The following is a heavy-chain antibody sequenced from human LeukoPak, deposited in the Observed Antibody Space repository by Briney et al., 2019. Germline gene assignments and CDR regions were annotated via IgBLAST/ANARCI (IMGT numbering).Heavy chain of an antibody. CDR3: AKGPTRDYYYYYMDV. Sequence: GGSLRLSCAASGFTFSSYAMHWVRQAPGKGLEWVAVISYDGSNKYYADSVKGRFTISRDNSKNTLYLQMNSLRAEDTAVYYCAKGPTRDYYYYYMDVWGKGTTVTVSS. CDR2: ISYDGSNK. CDR1: GFTFSSYA. V-gene: IGHV3-30-3*01. J-gene: IGHJ6*03.